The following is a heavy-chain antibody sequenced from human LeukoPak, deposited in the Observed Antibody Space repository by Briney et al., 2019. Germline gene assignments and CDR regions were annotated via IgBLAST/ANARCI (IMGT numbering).Heavy chain of an antibody. CDR3: AKIWFGAKTFDY. J-gene: IGHJ4*02. CDR2: IGSSGGST. Sequence: GGSLRLSCAASGFTFSTYAMSWVRQAPGKGLEWVSTIGSSGGSTFYTDSVKGRFTISRDNSKNTLYLQMNSLRAEDTAVYYCAKIWFGAKTFDYWGQGTLVTVSS. CDR1: GFTFSTYA. V-gene: IGHV3-23*01. D-gene: IGHD3-10*01.